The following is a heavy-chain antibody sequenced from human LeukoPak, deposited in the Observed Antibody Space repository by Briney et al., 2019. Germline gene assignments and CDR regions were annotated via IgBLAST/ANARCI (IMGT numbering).Heavy chain of an antibody. D-gene: IGHD6-13*01. Sequence: GESLKISCKGSGYSFTSYWIGWVRQMPGKGLEWMGIIYPDDSDTRYSPSFQGQVTISADKSINTAFLQWTSLKASDTAMYYCARYGRGSLVAAAGGGWFDPWGQGTQVTVSS. J-gene: IGHJ5*02. CDR2: IYPDDSDT. CDR3: ARYGRGSLVAAAGGGWFDP. CDR1: GYSFTSYW. V-gene: IGHV5-51*01.